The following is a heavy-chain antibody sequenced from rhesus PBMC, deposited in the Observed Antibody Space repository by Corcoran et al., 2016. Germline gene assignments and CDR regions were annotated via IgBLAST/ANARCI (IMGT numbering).Heavy chain of an antibody. J-gene: IGHJ4*01. CDR3: VLGGYYTSRAN. V-gene: IGHV4-80*01. CDR1: GASIRDYW. CDR2: IDGNGADT. D-gene: IGHD5-12*01. Sequence: QVQLQESGPGLVKPSETLSLTCAVSGASIRDYWWSWIRQPPGKGLEWIGEIDGNGADTYDTPYHRRRVTLANDASKNQFSLKVISMTAADTAVYYCVLGGYYTSRANWGQGVLVTVSS.